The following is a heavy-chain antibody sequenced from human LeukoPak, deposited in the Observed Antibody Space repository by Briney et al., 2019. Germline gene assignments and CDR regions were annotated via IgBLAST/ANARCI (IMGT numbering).Heavy chain of an antibody. CDR2: IYSGGST. J-gene: IGHJ4*02. CDR3: ARGTRTLYYFDY. D-gene: IGHD3-16*01. V-gene: IGHV3-66*01. CDR1: GFTVSSNY. Sequence: GGPLRLSCAASGFTVSSNYMSWVRQAPGKGLEWVSVIYSGGSTYYADSVKGRFTISRDNSKNTLYLQMNSLRAEDTAVYYCARGTRTLYYFDYWGQGTLVTVSS.